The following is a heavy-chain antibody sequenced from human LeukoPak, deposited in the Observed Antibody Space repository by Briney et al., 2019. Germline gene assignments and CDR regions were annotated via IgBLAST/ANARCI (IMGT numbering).Heavy chain of an antibody. CDR1: GFTLGSDW. D-gene: IGHD6-6*01. J-gene: IGHJ4*02. CDR3: ARDSVAYSSSFDY. Sequence: GGSLGLSCAASGFTLGSDWMSWVGQAPGKGLEWVANIKQDGSEKYYVDSVKGRFTISRDNAKNSLYLQMNSLRAEDTAVYYCARDSVAYSSSFDYWGQGTLVTVSS. V-gene: IGHV3-7*01. CDR2: IKQDGSEK.